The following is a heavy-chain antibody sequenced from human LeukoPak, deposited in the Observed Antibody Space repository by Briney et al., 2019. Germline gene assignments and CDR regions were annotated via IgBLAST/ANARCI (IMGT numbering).Heavy chain of an antibody. CDR2: IIPIFGTA. J-gene: IGHJ4*02. CDR3: ARDPDSEGVFDY. V-gene: IGHV1-69*13. CDR1: GGTFSSYA. Sequence: ASVKVSCKASGGTFSSYAISWVRQAPGQGLEWMGGIIPIFGTANYAQKFQGRVTITADESTSTAYMELSSLRSEDTAVYYCARDPDSEGVFDYWGQGTLVTVSS. D-gene: IGHD1-14*01.